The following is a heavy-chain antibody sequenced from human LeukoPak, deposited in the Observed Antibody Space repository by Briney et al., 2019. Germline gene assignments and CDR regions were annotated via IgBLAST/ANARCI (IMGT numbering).Heavy chain of an antibody. D-gene: IGHD3-10*01. J-gene: IGHJ4*02. CDR3: ARGASDYYGSGSYFGPYYFDY. V-gene: IGHV1-69*05. CDR2: IIPNFGTA. CDR1: GGTFSSYA. Sequence: GASVKVSCKASGGTFSSYAISWVRQAPGQGLEWMGGIIPNFGTANYAQKFQGRVTITTDESTSTAYMELSSLRSEDTAVYYCARGASDYYGSGSYFGPYYFDYWGQGTLVTVSS.